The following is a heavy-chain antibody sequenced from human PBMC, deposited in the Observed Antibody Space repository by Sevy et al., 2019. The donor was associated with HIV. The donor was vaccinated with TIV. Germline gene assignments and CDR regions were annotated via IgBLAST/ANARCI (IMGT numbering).Heavy chain of an antibody. CDR1: GGSISSGNYY. CDR3: ARDATEYSGSSVWFDP. D-gene: IGHD6-6*01. V-gene: IGHV4-30-4*01. J-gene: IGHJ5*02. CDR2: ISYTGNT. Sequence: SETLSLTCTVSGGSISSGNYYWHWIRQPPGKGLEWIGYISYTGNTYYNPSLNSPVTISVDTSNNQFSLRLTSVTAADTAVYCCARDATEYSGSSVWFDPWGQGTLVTVSS.